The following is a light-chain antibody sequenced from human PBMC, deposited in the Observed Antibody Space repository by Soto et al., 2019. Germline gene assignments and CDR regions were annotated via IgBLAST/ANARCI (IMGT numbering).Light chain of an antibody. J-gene: IGKJ2*01. CDR1: QTISTN. Sequence: EIVMTQSPVTLSVSPGERATLSCRASQTISTNLAWYHQKPGQAPRLLIYDASTRATGIPARFSGSGSGTEFTLNISSLQSEDFAVYYCQQYSNWPPYTFGQGTKLEIK. CDR2: DAS. CDR3: QQYSNWPPYT. V-gene: IGKV3-15*01.